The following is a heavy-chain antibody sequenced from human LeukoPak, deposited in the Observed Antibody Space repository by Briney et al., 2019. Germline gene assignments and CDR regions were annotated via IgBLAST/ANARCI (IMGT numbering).Heavy chain of an antibody. CDR2: TNSGGTST. CDR3: AKQSYARSLGE. Sequence: GGSLRLSCATSGFPFSDFSMSWVRQAPGKGLEWISTTNSGGTSTYYAESVKGRFTISRDNSKSTLYLQMSSPRVEDTAVYYCAKQSYARSLGEGGPGTLVSVSS. J-gene: IGHJ4*02. D-gene: IGHD2-8*01. V-gene: IGHV3-23*01. CDR1: GFPFSDFS.